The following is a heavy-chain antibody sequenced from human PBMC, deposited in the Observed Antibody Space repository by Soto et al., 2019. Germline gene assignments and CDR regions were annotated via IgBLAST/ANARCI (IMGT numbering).Heavy chain of an antibody. V-gene: IGHV4-59*08. CDR3: ARGYGSGSYFDP. J-gene: IGHJ5*02. D-gene: IGHD3-10*01. Sequence: QVQLQESGPGLVKPSETLSLTCTVSGGSISSYYWSWIRQPPGKGLEWIGYIYYSGSTNYNPSRKSRVTISVDTSKNQFSLKLSSVTAADTAVYYCARGYGSGSYFDPWGQGTLVTVSS. CDR1: GGSISSYY. CDR2: IYYSGST.